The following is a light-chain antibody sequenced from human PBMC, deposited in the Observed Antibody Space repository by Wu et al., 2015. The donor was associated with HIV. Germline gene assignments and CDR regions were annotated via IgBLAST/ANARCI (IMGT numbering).Light chain of an antibody. Sequence: ELVLTQSPGTLSLSPGERATLSCRASHILTTDYLAWYQQKPGQAPRLLIYGASTRATGIPARFSGSGSGTEFTLTISSMQSEDFAVYYCQQYNNWQTFGQGTKVE. J-gene: IGKJ1*01. CDR3: QQYNNWQT. CDR2: GAS. V-gene: IGKV3-15*01. CDR1: HILTTD.